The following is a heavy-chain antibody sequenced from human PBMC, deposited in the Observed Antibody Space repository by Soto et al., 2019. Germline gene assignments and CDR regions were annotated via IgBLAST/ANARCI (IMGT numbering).Heavy chain of an antibody. J-gene: IGHJ3*02. CDR3: ARVPLYYDSSGYYWDDAFDI. D-gene: IGHD3-22*01. CDR2: ISAYNGNT. Sequence: GASVKVSCKASGYTFTSYGISWVRQAPGQGHEWMGWISAYNGNTNYAQKLQGRVTMTTDTSTSTAYMELRSLRSDDTAVYYCARVPLYYDSSGYYWDDAFDIWGQGTMVTVSS. V-gene: IGHV1-18*01. CDR1: GYTFTSYG.